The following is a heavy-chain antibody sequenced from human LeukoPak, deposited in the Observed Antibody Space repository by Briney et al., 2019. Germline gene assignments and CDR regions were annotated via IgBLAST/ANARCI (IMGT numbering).Heavy chain of an antibody. D-gene: IGHD4-23*01. CDR1: GFTLSSYW. J-gene: IGHJ4*02. V-gene: IGHV3-7*04. Sequence: SGGSLRLSCAASGFTLSSYWMRWVRQAPGKGLEWVANIKQDGSEINYVDSVKGRFTISRDNAKNSMLLQINSLRAEDTAVYYCARADYGGNLFFDYWGQGALVTVSS. CDR2: IKQDGSEI. CDR3: ARADYGGNLFFDY.